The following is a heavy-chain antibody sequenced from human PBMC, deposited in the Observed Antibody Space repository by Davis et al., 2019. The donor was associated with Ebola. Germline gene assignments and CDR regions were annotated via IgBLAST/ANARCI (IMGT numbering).Heavy chain of an antibody. J-gene: IGHJ6*02. CDR3: ARLDSSSWSPYYYYGMDV. CDR1: GYSFTSYW. CDR2: IYPGDSDT. V-gene: IGHV5-51*01. D-gene: IGHD6-13*01. Sequence: KVSCKGSGYSFTSYWIGWVRQMPGKGLEWMGIIYPGDSDTRYSPSFQGQVTISADKSISTAYLQWSSLKASDTAMYYRARLDSSSWSPYYYYGMDVWGQGTTVTVSS.